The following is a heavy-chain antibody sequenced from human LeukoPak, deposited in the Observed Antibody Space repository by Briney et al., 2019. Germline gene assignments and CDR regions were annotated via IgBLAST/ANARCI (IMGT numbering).Heavy chain of an antibody. J-gene: IGHJ5*02. D-gene: IGHD4-11*01. Sequence: ASVKVSSKASGYTFTDYFMHWVRQAPGQGLEWMGRIDPNSGGTKYAQNFQGRVTLTSDTSISTAYMELTRLTSDDMAVYYCARDADRGYHYHDYFGPWGQGTLVTVSS. CDR3: ARDADRGYHYHDYFGP. CDR1: GYTFTDYF. CDR2: IDPNSGGT. V-gene: IGHV1-2*06.